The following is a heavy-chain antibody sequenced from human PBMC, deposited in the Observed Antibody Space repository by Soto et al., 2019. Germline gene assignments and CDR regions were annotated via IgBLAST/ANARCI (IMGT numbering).Heavy chain of an antibody. CDR2: ISGSGGST. D-gene: IGHD2-15*01. J-gene: IGHJ4*02. Sequence: EVQLLESGGGLVQPGGSLRLSCAASGFTFSRYAMSWVRQAPGKGLEWVSAISGSGGSTYYADSVKGRFTISRDNSKNTLYLQMHSLRAEDTAVYYCAKVLVAATYNFDYWGQGTLVTVSS. V-gene: IGHV3-23*01. CDR3: AKVLVAATYNFDY. CDR1: GFTFSRYA.